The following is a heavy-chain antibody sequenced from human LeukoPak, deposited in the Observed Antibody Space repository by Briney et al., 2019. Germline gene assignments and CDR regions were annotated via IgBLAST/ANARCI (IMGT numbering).Heavy chain of an antibody. CDR2: IKEDGTVK. D-gene: IGHD2/OR15-2a*01. CDR3: ARDRAYSTYDY. J-gene: IGHJ4*02. CDR1: GFTFSTSW. Sequence: GGSLRLSCTDSGFTFSTSWMTWLRQAPGKGLEWVADIKEDGTVKNYVEYVKGRFTISRDNAKNSLHLQMNSLRVEDTAIYYCARDRAYSTYDYWGQGTLVRVSS. V-gene: IGHV3-7*01.